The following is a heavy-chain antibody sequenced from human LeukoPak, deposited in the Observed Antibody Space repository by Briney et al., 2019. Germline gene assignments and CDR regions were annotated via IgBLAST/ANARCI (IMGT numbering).Heavy chain of an antibody. CDR1: GYTFTSYY. J-gene: IGHJ4*02. CDR3: ARDPSYGDYVD. CDR2: INPNSGGT. Sequence: ASVKVSCTASGYTFTSYYMHWVRQAPGQGLEWMGWINPNSGGTNYAQKFQGRVTMTRDTSISTAYMELSRLRSDDTAVYYCARDPSYGDYVDWGQGTLVTVSS. D-gene: IGHD4-17*01. V-gene: IGHV1-2*02.